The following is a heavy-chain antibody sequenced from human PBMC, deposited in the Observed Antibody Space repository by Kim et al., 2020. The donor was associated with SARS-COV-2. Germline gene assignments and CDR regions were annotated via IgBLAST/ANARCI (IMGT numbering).Heavy chain of an antibody. J-gene: IGHJ5*02. D-gene: IGHD5-12*01. V-gene: IGHV4-39*01. CDR2: IYYSGST. CDR1: GGSISSSSYY. Sequence: SETLSLTCTVSGGSISSSSYYWGWIRQPPGKGLEWIGSIYYSGSTYYNPSLKSRVTISVATSKNQFSLKLSSVTAADTAVYYCARRYYEWLRFGMGWFDPWGQGTLVTVSS. CDR3: ARRYYEWLRFGMGWFDP.